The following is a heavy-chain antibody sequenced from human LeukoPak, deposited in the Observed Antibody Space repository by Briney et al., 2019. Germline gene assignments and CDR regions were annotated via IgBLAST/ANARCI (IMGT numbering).Heavy chain of an antibody. J-gene: IGHJ4*02. CDR2: IWYDGSNK. Sequence: GGSLRLSCAASGFTFSSYGMHWVRQAPGKGLEWVAIIWYDGSNKYYADSAKGRFTISRDNSKNTLYLQMNSLRAEDTAVYYCAGDRGSGWYNFFDDWGQGTLVTASS. CDR1: GFTFSSYG. D-gene: IGHD6-19*01. V-gene: IGHV3-33*01. CDR3: AGDRGSGWYNFFDD.